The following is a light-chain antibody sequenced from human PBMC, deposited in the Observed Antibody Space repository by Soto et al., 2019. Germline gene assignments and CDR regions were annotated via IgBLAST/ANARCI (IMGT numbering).Light chain of an antibody. J-gene: IGLJ1*01. Sequence: QSALTQPASVSGSPGQSITISCTGTSSDVGGYNYVSWYQQHPGKAPKLMIYEVSNRPSGVSNRFSGSKSGNTASLTISGLQAEGEADYYCSSYTSSSTVFGTGTKLTVL. CDR2: EVS. CDR1: SSDVGGYNY. CDR3: SSYTSSSTV. V-gene: IGLV2-14*01.